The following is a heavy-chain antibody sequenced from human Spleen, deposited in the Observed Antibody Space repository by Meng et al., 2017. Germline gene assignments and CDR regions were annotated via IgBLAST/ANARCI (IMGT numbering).Heavy chain of an antibody. CDR3: ARGPTTMAHDFDY. Sequence: QGQRKPWGAGLLKPSKTLSLTCVVSGGSFSDYYWSWIRQPPGKGLEWIGEINHSGSTNYNPSLESRATISVDTSQNNLSLKLSSVTAADSAVYYCARGPTTMAHDFDYWGQGTLVTVSS. D-gene: IGHD4-11*01. CDR2: INHSGST. CDR1: GGSFSDYY. J-gene: IGHJ4*02. V-gene: IGHV4-34*01.